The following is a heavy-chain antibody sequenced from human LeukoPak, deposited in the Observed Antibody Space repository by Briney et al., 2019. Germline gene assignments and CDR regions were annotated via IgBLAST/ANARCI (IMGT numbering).Heavy chain of an antibody. Sequence: PSETLSLTCSVSGGSISSSSHYWGWIRQPPGKGLEWIGSIYYSGSTNYNPSLKSRVTMSVDTSKNQFSLKLSSVTAADTAVYYCARVAPGLYGDYVGYYYYMDVWGKGTTVTVSS. CDR1: GGSISSSSHY. J-gene: IGHJ6*03. CDR3: ARVAPGLYGDYVGYYYYMDV. D-gene: IGHD4-17*01. V-gene: IGHV4-39*07. CDR2: IYYSGST.